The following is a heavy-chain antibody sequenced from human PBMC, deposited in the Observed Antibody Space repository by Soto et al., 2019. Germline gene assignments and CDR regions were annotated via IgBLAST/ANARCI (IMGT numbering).Heavy chain of an antibody. CDR2: IKQDGSEK. J-gene: IGHJ4*02. CDR1: GFTFSSYW. CDR3: ARSTGYSSSWVKGLFDY. V-gene: IGHV3-7*03. D-gene: IGHD6-13*01. Sequence: GGSLRLSCAASGFTFSSYWMSWVRQAPGKGLGWVANIKQDGSEKYYVDSVKGRFTISRDNARNSLYLQMNSLRAEDTAVYYCARSTGYSSSWVKGLFDYWGQGTLVTVSS.